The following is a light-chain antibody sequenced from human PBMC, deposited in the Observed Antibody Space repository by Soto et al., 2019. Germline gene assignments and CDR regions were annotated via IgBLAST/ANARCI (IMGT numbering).Light chain of an antibody. J-gene: IGLJ1*01. CDR3: SSYTSSSSQV. CDR1: YRDVGGYNY. CDR2: DVS. Sequence: SQPGSVCGSRGQSFTLSCTGTYRDVGGYNYVAWYQQYPGKAPKLMIYDVSFRPSGVSNRFSGSKSDITASLTISGLQAEDEADYYCSSYTSSSSQVFATGTKVTVL. V-gene: IGLV2-14*01.